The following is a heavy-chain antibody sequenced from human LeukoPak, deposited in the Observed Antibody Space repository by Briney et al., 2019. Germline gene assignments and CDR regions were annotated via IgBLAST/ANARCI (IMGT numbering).Heavy chain of an antibody. CDR2: ITSDGSST. D-gene: IGHD1-1*01. CDR3: ARDINWALGNP. J-gene: IGHJ5*02. CDR1: GFILSSYW. V-gene: IGHV3-74*01. Sequence: GVSLRLSCAASGFILSSYWMHWVRQAPGKGLVWVSRITSDGSSTIYADSVKGRFTSSRDNAKNTLYLQMNSLRVEDTAVYYCARDINWALGNPWGQGTLVIVSS.